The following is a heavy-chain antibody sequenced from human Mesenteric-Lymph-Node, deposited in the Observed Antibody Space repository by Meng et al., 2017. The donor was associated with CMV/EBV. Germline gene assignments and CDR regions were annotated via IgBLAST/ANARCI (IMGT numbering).Heavy chain of an antibody. CDR2: INPSGSTT. Sequence: YYMHWVRQAPGQGLEWMGIINPSGSTTNYAQKFQGRVTVTRDTSTSAVYMELSSLRSDDTAVYYCARLGQYYYGSGSFSSDAFDIWGQGTMVTVSS. CDR3: ARLGQYYYGSGSFSSDAFDI. D-gene: IGHD3-10*01. V-gene: IGHV1-46*01. J-gene: IGHJ3*02. CDR1: YY.